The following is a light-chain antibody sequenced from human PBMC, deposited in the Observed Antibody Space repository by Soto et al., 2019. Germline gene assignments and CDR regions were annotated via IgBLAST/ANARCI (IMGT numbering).Light chain of an antibody. Sequence: QSVLTQPRSVSGSPGQSVTISCTGTSSDVGGSDYVSWSQHYPGKGPKLLIYDVTRRPSGVPDRFSGSKSGNTASLTISGLQVEDEADYYCCSHAGSYTFRVFGTGTKVTVL. CDR1: SSDVGGSDY. CDR3: CSHAGSYTFRV. J-gene: IGLJ1*01. V-gene: IGLV2-11*01. CDR2: DVT.